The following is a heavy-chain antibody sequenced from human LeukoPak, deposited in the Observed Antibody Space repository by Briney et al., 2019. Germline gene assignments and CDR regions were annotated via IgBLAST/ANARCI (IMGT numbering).Heavy chain of an antibody. Sequence: ASVKVSCKASGYTFTSYGISWVRQAPGQGLEWMGWISAYNGNTNYAQKLQGRVTMTTDTSTSTAYMELSSLRSEDTAVYYCARDRSVGYYYDSSGYYWSFDYWGQGTLVTVSS. CDR2: ISAYNGNT. V-gene: IGHV1-18*01. J-gene: IGHJ4*02. CDR1: GYTFTSYG. D-gene: IGHD3-22*01. CDR3: ARDRSVGYYYDSSGYYWSFDY.